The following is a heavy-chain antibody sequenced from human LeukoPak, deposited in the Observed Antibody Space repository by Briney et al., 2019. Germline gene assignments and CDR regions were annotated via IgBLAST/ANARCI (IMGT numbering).Heavy chain of an antibody. D-gene: IGHD1-26*01. Sequence: GGSLRLSCAASGFTFSSYAMSWVRQAPGKGLEWVSAISGSGGSTYYADSVKGRFTISRDNSKNTLYLQMNSLRSDDTAVYYCARDLWAYSGSPFDPWGQGTLVTVSS. J-gene: IGHJ5*02. CDR2: ISGSGGST. CDR1: GFTFSSYA. V-gene: IGHV3-23*01. CDR3: ARDLWAYSGSPFDP.